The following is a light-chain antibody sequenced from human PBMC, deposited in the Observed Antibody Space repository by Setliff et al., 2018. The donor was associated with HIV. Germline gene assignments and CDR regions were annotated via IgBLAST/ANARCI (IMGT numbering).Light chain of an antibody. CDR2: RDD. CDR1: SFNIGSNY. J-gene: IGLJ1*01. Sequence: QSVLTQPPSASGTTGQRVAISCSGASFNIGSNYVYWYQQLPRMDTKLLIHRDDQRPSGFPDRFSGSKSGSSASLVISVLRSEDDSDYYCASWDDTLNSFVFGTCTNVTVL. V-gene: IGLV1-47*01. CDR3: ASWDDTLNSFV.